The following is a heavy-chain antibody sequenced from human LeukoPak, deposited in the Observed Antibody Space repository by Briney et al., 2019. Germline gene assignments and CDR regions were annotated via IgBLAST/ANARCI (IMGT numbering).Heavy chain of an antibody. Sequence: ASVKVSCKASGYTVTSYDINWVRQATGQGLEWMGWMNPNSGNTGYAQKFQGRVTMTEDTSTDTAYMELSSLRSEDTAVYYCATSNVAGAPHYGMDVWGQGTTVTVSS. CDR3: ATSNVAGAPHYGMDV. CDR2: MNPNSGNT. CDR1: GYTVTSYD. V-gene: IGHV1-8*02. J-gene: IGHJ6*02. D-gene: IGHD7-27*01.